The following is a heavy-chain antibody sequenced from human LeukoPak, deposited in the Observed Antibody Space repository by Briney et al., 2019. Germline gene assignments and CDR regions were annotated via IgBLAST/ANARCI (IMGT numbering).Heavy chain of an antibody. D-gene: IGHD1-26*01. CDR3: ARVLTWELPRDIVTYFDY. Sequence: GGSLRLSCAASGFTFSSYAMHWVRQAPGKGLEWVAVISYDGSNKYYADSVKGRFTISRDNSKNTLYLQMNSLRAEDTAVYYCARVLTWELPRDIVTYFDYWGQGTLVTVSS. J-gene: IGHJ4*02. V-gene: IGHV3-30-3*01. CDR2: ISYDGSNK. CDR1: GFTFSSYA.